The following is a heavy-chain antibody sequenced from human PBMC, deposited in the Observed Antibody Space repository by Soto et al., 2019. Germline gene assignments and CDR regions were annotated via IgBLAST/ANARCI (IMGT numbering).Heavy chain of an antibody. CDR2: MFYTGST. J-gene: IGHJ4*02. D-gene: IGHD5-12*01. CDR1: GASITSGRSY. CDR3: ARYNGYGHFDS. Sequence: QVQLQESGPGLVKPSQTLSLTCTVSGASITSGRSYWSWIRQHPGKGLEWIGYMFYTGSTYYHPSLKSRVNISADTSKNQFSLRLSSVTPADTAVYYCARYNGYGHFDSWGQGTLVTVSS. V-gene: IGHV4-31*03.